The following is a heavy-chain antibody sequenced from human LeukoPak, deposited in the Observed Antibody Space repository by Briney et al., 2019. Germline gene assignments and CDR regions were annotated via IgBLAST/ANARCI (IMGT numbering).Heavy chain of an antibody. CDR3: AKDFEQNRYISSWLDY. CDR1: GFTFRSYG. D-gene: IGHD6-13*01. Sequence: GGSLRLSCAASGFTFRSYGMHWVRQAPGKGLEWVAFIRYDGSHKYYADSVKGRSTISRDNSKNTLYLQMNNLRAEDTAVFYCAKDFEQNRYISSWLDYWGQGTLVTVSS. CDR2: IRYDGSHK. J-gene: IGHJ4*02. V-gene: IGHV3-30*02.